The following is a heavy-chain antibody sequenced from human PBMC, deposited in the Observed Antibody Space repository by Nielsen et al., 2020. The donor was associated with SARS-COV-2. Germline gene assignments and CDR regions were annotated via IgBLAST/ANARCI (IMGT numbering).Heavy chain of an antibody. D-gene: IGHD4-17*01. CDR1: GFTFDDYA. Sequence: GESLKISCAASGFTFDDYAMHWVRQAPGKGLEWVSGINWNGGSTGYADSVKGRFTISRDNAKNSLYLQMNSLRAEDTALYHCARLRLGDYYYYYYGMDVWGQGTTVTVSS. CDR2: INWNGGST. J-gene: IGHJ6*02. CDR3: ARLRLGDYYYYYYGMDV. V-gene: IGHV3-20*01.